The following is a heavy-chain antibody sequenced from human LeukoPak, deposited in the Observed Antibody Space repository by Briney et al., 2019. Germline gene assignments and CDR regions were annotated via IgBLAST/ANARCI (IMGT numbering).Heavy chain of an antibody. V-gene: IGHV4-39*02. J-gene: IGHJ6*02. CDR2: MYYSGST. CDR1: GDSISSSSYY. CDR3: ARDRSWYRDYYYGMDV. Sequence: SETLSLTCTVSGDSISSSSYYWGWIRQPPGKGLEWIGSMYYSGSTYYNPSLKSQVTISVDTSKNQFSLKLSSVTAADTAVYYCARDRSWYRDYYYGMDVWGQGTTVTVSS. D-gene: IGHD6-13*01.